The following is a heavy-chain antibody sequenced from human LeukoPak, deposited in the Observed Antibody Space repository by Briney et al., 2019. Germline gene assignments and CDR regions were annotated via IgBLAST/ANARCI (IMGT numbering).Heavy chain of an antibody. Sequence: MPGGSLRLSCAASGFTFSNAWMNWVRQAPGKGLEWVGRIKSKTDGGTTDYAAPVKGRFTISRDDSKNTLYLQMNSLKTEDTAVYYCTTAPVNPSLYVWGSYRTTGYWGQGTLVTVSS. CDR3: TTAPVNPSLYVWGSYRTTGY. V-gene: IGHV3-15*07. CDR2: IKSKTDGGTT. D-gene: IGHD3-16*02. CDR1: GFTFSNAW. J-gene: IGHJ4*02.